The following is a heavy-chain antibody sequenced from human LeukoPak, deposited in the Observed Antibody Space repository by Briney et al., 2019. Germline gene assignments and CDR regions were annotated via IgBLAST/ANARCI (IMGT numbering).Heavy chain of an antibody. CDR3: AKAGVRYSSSWAEYFQH. CDR2: ISGSGGST. D-gene: IGHD6-13*01. J-gene: IGHJ1*01. V-gene: IGHV3-23*01. Sequence: GGSLRLSCAASGFTFSSYAMSWVRQAPGKGLEWVSAISGSGGSTYYADSVKGRFTISRDNSKNTLYLQMNNLRAEDTAVYYCAKAGVRYSSSWAEYFQHWGQGTLVTVSS. CDR1: GFTFSSYA.